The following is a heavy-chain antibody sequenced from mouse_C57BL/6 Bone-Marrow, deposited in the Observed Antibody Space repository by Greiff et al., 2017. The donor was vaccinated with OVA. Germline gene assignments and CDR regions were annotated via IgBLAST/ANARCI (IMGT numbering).Heavy chain of an antibody. D-gene: IGHD2-14*01. CDR3: ATRRVRGYAMDY. V-gene: IGHV1-59*01. CDR1: GYNFTSYW. J-gene: IGHJ4*01. CDR2: IDPSDSYT. Sequence: QVQLQQPGAELVRPGTSVKLSCKASGYNFTSYWMHWVKQRTGQGLEWIGVIDPSDSYTNYNQKFKGKATWTVDTSSSTAYMQRSSLTSEDSAVYYCATRRVRGYAMDYWGQGTLVTVSS.